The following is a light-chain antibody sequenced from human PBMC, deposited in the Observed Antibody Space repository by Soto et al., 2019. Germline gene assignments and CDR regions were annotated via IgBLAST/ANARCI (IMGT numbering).Light chain of an antibody. V-gene: IGLV1-51*02. CDR2: ENN. CDR3: GTWDSSLSGVV. J-gene: IGLJ2*01. CDR1: SSNIGNNY. Sequence: QSVLTQPPSVSAAPGQKVTISCSGSSSNIGNNYVSWYQQLPGTAPKLLIYENNKRPSGIPDRFSGSKSGTSATLGVTELQTGDEADYYCGTWDSSLSGVVFGGGTKLTVL.